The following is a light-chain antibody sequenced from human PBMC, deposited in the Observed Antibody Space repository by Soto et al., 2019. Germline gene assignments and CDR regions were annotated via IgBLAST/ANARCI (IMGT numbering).Light chain of an antibody. CDR1: SSDVGGYNY. CDR3: SSYTSSSTPWV. Sequence: QSALTQPASVSGSPGQSITISCTGTSSDVGGYNYVSWYQQHPGKDPKLMIYDVSNRPSGVSNRFSGSKSGNTASLTISGRQAEDEADYYCSSYTSSSTPWVFGGGTQLTVL. V-gene: IGLV2-14*01. J-gene: IGLJ3*02. CDR2: DVS.